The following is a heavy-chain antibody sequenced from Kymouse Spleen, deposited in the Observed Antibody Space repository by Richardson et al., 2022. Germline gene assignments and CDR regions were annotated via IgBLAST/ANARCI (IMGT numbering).Heavy chain of an antibody. CDR2: INHSGST. CDR3: ARGSRVEQWLDFDY. D-gene: IGHD6-19*01. Sequence: QVQLQQWGAGLLKPSETLSLTCAVYGGSFSGYYWSWIRQPPGKGLEWIGEINHSGSTNYNPSLKSRVTISVDTSKNQFSLKLSSVTAADTAVYYCARGSRVEQWLDFDYWGQGTLVTVSS. CDR1: GGSFSGYY. J-gene: IGHJ4*02. V-gene: IGHV4-34*01.